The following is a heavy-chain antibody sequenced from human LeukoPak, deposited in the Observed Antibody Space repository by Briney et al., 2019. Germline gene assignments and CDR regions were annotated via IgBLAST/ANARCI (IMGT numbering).Heavy chain of an antibody. Sequence: GGSLRLSCTASGFSFSHHAMSWVRQAPGKGLEWVSAISGSGGSTYYADSVKGRFTISRDNSKNTLYLQMNSLRAEDTAVYYCAKEAAGIRYFDWFPSLFDYWGQGTLVTVSS. J-gene: IGHJ4*02. CDR3: AKEAAGIRYFDWFPSLFDY. D-gene: IGHD3-9*01. CDR2: ISGSGGST. CDR1: GFSFSHHA. V-gene: IGHV3-23*01.